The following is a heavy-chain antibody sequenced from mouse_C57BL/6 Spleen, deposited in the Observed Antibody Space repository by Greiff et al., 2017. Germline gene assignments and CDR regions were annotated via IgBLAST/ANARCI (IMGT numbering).Heavy chain of an antibody. V-gene: IGHV5-9*01. Sequence: EVMLVESGGGLVKPGGSLKLSCAASGFTFSSYTMSWVRQTPEKRLEWVATISGGGGNTYYPDSVKGRFTISRDNAKNTLYLQMSSLRSEDTALYYCARRGYPSWYFDVWGTGTTVTVSS. CDR1: GFTFSSYT. J-gene: IGHJ1*03. CDR2: ISGGGGNT. CDR3: ARRGYPSWYFDV.